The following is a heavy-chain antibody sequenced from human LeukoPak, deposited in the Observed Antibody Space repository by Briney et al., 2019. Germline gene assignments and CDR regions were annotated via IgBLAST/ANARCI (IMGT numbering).Heavy chain of an antibody. D-gene: IGHD2-2*01. CDR2: ISAYNGNT. CDR3: VRSYSSGSTSRWDPTGTWFDP. Sequence: ASVKVSCKASGYTFTSYGISWVRQAPGQGLEWMGWISAYNGNTNYAQKLQGRVTMTTDTSTSTAYMELRSLGSDDTAVYYRVRSYSSGSTSRWDPTGTWFDPWGQGTLVTVSS. CDR1: GYTFTSYG. V-gene: IGHV1-18*01. J-gene: IGHJ5*02.